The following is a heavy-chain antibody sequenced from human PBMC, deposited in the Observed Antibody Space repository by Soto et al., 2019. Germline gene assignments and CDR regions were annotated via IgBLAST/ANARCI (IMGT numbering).Heavy chain of an antibody. Sequence: EVQLVESGGGLVQPGGSLRLSCAASGFTVSSKYMSWVRQAPGKGLEWXXLXHSGGPTYYADSVKGRFTISRDPSENTXXXXXXXXXXXXXXXXXXXXXXXXXXXXXXXXVPLDVWGKGTTVTVSS. CDR3: XXXXXXXXXXXXXXVPLDV. CDR1: GFTVSSKY. D-gene: IGHD2-2*01. CDR2: XHSGGPT. J-gene: IGHJ6*03. V-gene: IGHV3-66*01.